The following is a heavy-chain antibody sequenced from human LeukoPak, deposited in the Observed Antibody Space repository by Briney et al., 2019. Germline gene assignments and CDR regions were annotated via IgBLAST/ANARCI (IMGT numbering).Heavy chain of an antibody. V-gene: IGHV3-21*01. Sequence: GGSLRLSCVASGFTFSNYPMNWVRQAPGKGLEWVSSISGSSSYIYYADSVKGRFTISRDNAKNSLFLQVNSLRAEDTAVYYCARDGGYYYDSSGYSNYFDYWGQGALVTVSS. CDR2: ISGSSSYI. CDR1: GFTFSNYP. D-gene: IGHD3-22*01. J-gene: IGHJ4*02. CDR3: ARDGGYYYDSSGYSNYFDY.